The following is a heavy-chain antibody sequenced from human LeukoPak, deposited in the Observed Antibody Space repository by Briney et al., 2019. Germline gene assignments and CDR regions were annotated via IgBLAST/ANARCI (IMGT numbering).Heavy chain of an antibody. V-gene: IGHV3-30*18. CDR2: VSYDGRNK. CDR3: AKDYGYYSSYYYGMDV. D-gene: IGHD4-11*01. Sequence: GRSLRLSCAASGFTFSSSGMHWVRQAPGKGLEWVAVVSYDGRNKYYADSVKGRFTISRDNSKNTLYMQMNSLRAEDTAVYYCAKDYGYYSSYYYGMDVWGRGTTVTVSS. CDR1: GFTFSSSG. J-gene: IGHJ6*02.